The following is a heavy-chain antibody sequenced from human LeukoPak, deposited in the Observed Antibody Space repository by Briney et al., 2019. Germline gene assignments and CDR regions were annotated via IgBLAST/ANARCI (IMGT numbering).Heavy chain of an antibody. CDR2: INPNSGGT. Sequence: GASVKVPCKASGYTFTGYYMHWVRQAPGQGLEWMGWINPNSGGTNYAQKFQGRVTMTRDTSISTAYMELSRLRSDDTAVYYCARVTYYYDSSLGYWGQGTLVTVSS. V-gene: IGHV1-2*02. CDR3: ARVTYYYDSSLGY. CDR1: GYTFTGYY. J-gene: IGHJ4*02. D-gene: IGHD3-22*01.